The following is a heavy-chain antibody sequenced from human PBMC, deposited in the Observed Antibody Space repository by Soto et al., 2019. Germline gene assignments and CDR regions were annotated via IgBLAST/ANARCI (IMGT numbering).Heavy chain of an antibody. Sequence: QVQLVESGGGVVQPGRSLRLSCAASGLTFSSYGMHWVRQAPGNGLEWVAVIWYDGINKYYADSVKGRFTISRDNSKNTVYLQMNSLRVEDTSVYYCARPKGSWVEALDIWGQGTMVTVSS. CDR3: ARPKGSWVEALDI. CDR2: IWYDGINK. CDR1: GLTFSSYG. V-gene: IGHV3-33*01. J-gene: IGHJ3*02. D-gene: IGHD6-13*01.